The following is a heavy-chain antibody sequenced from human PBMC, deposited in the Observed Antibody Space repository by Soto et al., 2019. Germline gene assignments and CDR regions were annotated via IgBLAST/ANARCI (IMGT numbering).Heavy chain of an antibody. V-gene: IGHV1-18*01. Sequence: ASVKVSCKASGYTFTSYGINWVRQAPGQGLEWMGWISAYNGNTNYAQKLQGRVTMTTDTSTSTAYMELRSLRSDDTAVYYCARTLPSMVRGVMPRDYWGQGTLVTVSS. J-gene: IGHJ4*02. CDR1: GYTFTSYG. D-gene: IGHD3-10*01. CDR2: ISAYNGNT. CDR3: ARTLPSMVRGVMPRDY.